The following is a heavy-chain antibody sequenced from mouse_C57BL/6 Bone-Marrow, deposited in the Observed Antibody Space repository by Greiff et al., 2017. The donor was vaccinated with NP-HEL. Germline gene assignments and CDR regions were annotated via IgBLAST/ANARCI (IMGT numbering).Heavy chain of an antibody. Sequence: QVQLQQSGAELVRPGASVKLSCKASGYTFTDYYINWVKQRPGQGLEWIARIYPGSGNTYYNEKFKGKATLTAEKSSSTAYMQLSSLTSEDSAVYFCARELGRWAMDYWGQGTSVTVSS. D-gene: IGHD4-1*01. CDR3: ARELGRWAMDY. J-gene: IGHJ4*01. CDR1: GYTFTDYY. CDR2: IYPGSGNT. V-gene: IGHV1-76*01.